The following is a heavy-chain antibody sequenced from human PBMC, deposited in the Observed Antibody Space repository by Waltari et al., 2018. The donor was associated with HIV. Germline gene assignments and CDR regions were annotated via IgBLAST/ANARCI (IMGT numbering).Heavy chain of an antibody. CDR3: VKEHQYSHSWYSYYGMDV. CDR1: GFTFRNYG. CDR2: ISGSGGST. J-gene: IGHJ6*02. V-gene: IGHV3-23*01. D-gene: IGHD6-13*01. Sequence: EVQVLESGGALVQPGGSLRLSCAASGFTFRNYGMSWVHQAPGKGLEWVSTISGSGGSTYYADSVKGRFTVSRDNSKNTLYLQMNSLRAEDTAVYFCVKEHQYSHSWYSYYGMDVWGQGTTVTVSS.